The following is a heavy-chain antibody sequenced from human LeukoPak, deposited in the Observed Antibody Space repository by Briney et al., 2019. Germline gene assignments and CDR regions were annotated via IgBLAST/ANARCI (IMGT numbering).Heavy chain of an antibody. CDR3: ARDSFPYYYGSGSYPNWFDP. D-gene: IGHD3-10*01. J-gene: IGHJ5*02. V-gene: IGHV3-21*01. CDR1: GFTFSSYS. CDR2: ISSSGTYI. Sequence: GGSLRLSCAASGFTFSSYSMNRVRQAPGKGLEWVSSISSSGTYIYSADSMKGRFTISRDNAKNSLYLQMNSLRAEDTAVYYCARDSFPYYYGSGSYPNWFDPWGQGTLVTFSS.